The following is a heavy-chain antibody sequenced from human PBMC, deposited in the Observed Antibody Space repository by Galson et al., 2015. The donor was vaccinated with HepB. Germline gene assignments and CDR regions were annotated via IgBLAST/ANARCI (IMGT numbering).Heavy chain of an antibody. CDR1: GFMFGDFA. CDR3: SREREHYDILTGQTHWYLDL. CDR2: IRDQAYGATT. Sequence: SLRLSCAGFGFMFGDFAVAWVRQAPGKGLEWVGFIRDQAYGATTDYATSVKGRFTISRDDSKSIAYLQMNSLKSEDTALYFCSREREHYDILTGQTHWYLDLWGRGTLVSVSS. V-gene: IGHV3-49*04. D-gene: IGHD3-9*01. J-gene: IGHJ2*01.